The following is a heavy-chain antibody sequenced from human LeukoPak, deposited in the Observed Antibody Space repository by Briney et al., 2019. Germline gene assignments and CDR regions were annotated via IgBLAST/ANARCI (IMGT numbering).Heavy chain of an antibody. V-gene: IGHV3-15*01. D-gene: IGHD7-27*01. CDR2: IRTKIEGETT. CDR1: GFTFSSYS. CDR3: TTERNWELLRPYGLDI. J-gene: IGHJ6*02. Sequence: GGSLRLSCAASGFTFSSYSMNWVRQAPGKGLEWVGRIRTKIEGETTDYAAPVKGRFTISRDDSKTTLFLEMNSLKTADSAVYYCTTERNWELLRPYGLDIWGQGTTVIVSS.